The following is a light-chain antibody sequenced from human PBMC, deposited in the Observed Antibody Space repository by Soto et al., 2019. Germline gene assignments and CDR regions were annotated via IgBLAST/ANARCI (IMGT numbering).Light chain of an antibody. J-gene: IGLJ1*01. CDR3: ASYTSSGTRV. CDR2: EVT. V-gene: IGLV2-14*01. Sequence: QSAMTQPACVSGSPGQSITISCTGTSSDVGGYNYVSWYQQHPGKAPKFMIYEVTNRPSGVSNRFSGSKSGNTASLTISGLQAEDEADYYCASYTSSGTRVFGTGTKLTVL. CDR1: SSDVGGYNY.